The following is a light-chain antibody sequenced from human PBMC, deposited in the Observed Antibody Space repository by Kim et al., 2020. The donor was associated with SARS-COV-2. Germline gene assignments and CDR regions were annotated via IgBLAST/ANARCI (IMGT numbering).Light chain of an antibody. J-gene: IGKJ1*01. CDR3: QQYGSAPRR. Sequence: TPGERASLTCRASQSVSSNDVAGYQRKPGQAPRILIYDASNRATGITERFSGSGSGTDFTLTISRLEPEDVVLYYCQQYGSAPRRLGQGTKVDIK. CDR1: QSVSSND. CDR2: DAS. V-gene: IGKV3-20*01.